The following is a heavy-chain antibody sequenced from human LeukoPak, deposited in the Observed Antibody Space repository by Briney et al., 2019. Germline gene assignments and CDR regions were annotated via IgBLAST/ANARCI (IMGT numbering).Heavy chain of an antibody. CDR1: EFTFSSYK. CDR2: ISSSSDSI. V-gene: IGHV3-21*04. CDR3: AKDVYSSGTGYFDY. J-gene: IGHJ4*02. Sequence: GGSLRLSCEASEFTFSSYKMIWVRQAPGKGLEWVSSISSSSDSISYADSVKGRFTVSRDNAKKSLYLQMNSLRAEDTALYYCAKDVYSSGTGYFDYWGQGTLVTVSS. D-gene: IGHD6-19*01.